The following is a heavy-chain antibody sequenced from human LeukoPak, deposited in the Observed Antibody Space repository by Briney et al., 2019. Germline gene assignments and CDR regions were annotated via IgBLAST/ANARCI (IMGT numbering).Heavy chain of an antibody. V-gene: IGHV4-34*01. D-gene: IGHD3-16*01. Sequence: PSETLSLTCAVYGGSFSGYYWSWIRQPPGKGLEWIGEINHRGSTNYNPSLKSRVTISVDTSKNQFSLKLSSVTAADTAVYYCARLRLRSDRRFDPWGQGTLVTVSS. CDR1: GGSFSGYY. CDR2: INHRGST. J-gene: IGHJ5*02. CDR3: ARLRLRSDRRFDP.